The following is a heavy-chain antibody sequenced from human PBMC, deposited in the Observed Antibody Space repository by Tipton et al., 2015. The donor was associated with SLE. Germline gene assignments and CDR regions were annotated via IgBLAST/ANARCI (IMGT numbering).Heavy chain of an antibody. J-gene: IGHJ4*02. CDR1: GGSITRSGNY. V-gene: IGHV4-39*07. D-gene: IGHD3-3*01. CDR2: IYSSGTT. CDR3: ARLLTIFGVVN. Sequence: TLSLTCTVSGGSITRSGNYWGWIRQPPGKGLEWIGSIYSSGTTYYNPSPKSRATISVDTSKNQFSLRLSSVTAADTAVYYCARLLTIFGVVNWGQGTLVTVSS.